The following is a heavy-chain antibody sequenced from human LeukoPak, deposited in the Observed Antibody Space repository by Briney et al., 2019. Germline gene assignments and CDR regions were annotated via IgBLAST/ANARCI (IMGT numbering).Heavy chain of an antibody. CDR1: GFTFSGYA. CDR3: AKTPLLWFGEFSGWFDP. CDR2: ISGGGGST. D-gene: IGHD3-10*01. V-gene: IGHV3-23*01. J-gene: IGHJ5*02. Sequence: GGSLRLSCADSGFTFSGYAMSWVRQAPGKGLEWVSAISGGGGSTYYADSVKGRFTISRDNSKNTLYLQMNSLRAEDTAVYYCAKTPLLWFGEFSGWFDPWGQGTLVTVSS.